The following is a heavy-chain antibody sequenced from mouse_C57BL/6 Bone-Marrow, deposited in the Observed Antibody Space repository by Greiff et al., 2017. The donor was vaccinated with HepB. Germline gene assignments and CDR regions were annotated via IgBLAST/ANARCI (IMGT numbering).Heavy chain of an antibody. J-gene: IGHJ2*01. V-gene: IGHV14-4*01. CDR3: TTARQLRLRSLDY. Sequence: EVQLVESGAELVRPGASVKLSCTASGFNIKDDYMHWVKQRPEQGLEWIGWIDPENGDTEYASKFQGKATITADTSSNTAYLQLSSLTSEDTAVYYCTTARQLRLRSLDYWGQGTTLTVSS. D-gene: IGHD3-2*02. CDR2: IDPENGDT. CDR1: GFNIKDDY.